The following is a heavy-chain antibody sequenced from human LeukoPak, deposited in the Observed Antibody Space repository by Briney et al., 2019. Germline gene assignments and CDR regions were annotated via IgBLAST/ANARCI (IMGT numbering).Heavy chain of an antibody. CDR2: IRFDESDR. D-gene: IGHD1-1*01. CDR3: VRDDGHHWFDF. V-gene: IGHV3-30*02. J-gene: IGHJ4*02. Sequence: GGSLRLSCAASGFTFSNYGMHWVRQTPAKGLEWVAFIRFDESDRYYPDSVKGRFTISRDNAKKSLFLQMNSLRDEDTAVYYCVRDDGHHWFDFWGQGTLVTVSS. CDR1: GFTFSNYG.